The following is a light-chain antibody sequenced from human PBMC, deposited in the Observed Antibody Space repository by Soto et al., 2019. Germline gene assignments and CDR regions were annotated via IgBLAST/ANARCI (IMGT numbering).Light chain of an antibody. J-gene: IGKJ1*01. CDR3: PLYYNWWT. V-gene: IGKV3D-15*01. CDR2: AAS. CDR1: QSVNNK. Sequence: EIVMTQSPATLSVSPGERATLSCRASQSVNNKLAWYQQKPGQAPRLLIYAASTRATGIPASFSGSGSGAEFPLTISTLQSEDFAVYSFPLYYNWWTFAQGTRVDIK.